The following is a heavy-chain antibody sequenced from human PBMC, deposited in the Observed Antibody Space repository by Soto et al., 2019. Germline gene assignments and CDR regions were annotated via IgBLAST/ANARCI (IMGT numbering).Heavy chain of an antibody. D-gene: IGHD6-19*01. J-gene: IGHJ4*02. Sequence: SETLSLTCAVYGGSFSGYYWSWIRQPPGKGLEWIGEINHSGSTNYNPSLKSRVTISVDTSKNQFSLKLSSVTAADTAVYYCARLLGIAVAGTGTDYFDYWGQGTLVTVSS. CDR3: ARLLGIAVAGTGTDYFDY. V-gene: IGHV4-34*01. CDR1: GGSFSGYY. CDR2: INHSGST.